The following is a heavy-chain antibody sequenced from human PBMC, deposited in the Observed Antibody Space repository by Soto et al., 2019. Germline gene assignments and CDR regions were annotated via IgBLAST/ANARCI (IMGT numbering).Heavy chain of an antibody. CDR1: EMTFSLFS. V-gene: IGHV3-7*01. D-gene: IGHD2-2*01. J-gene: IGHJ6*03. CDR2: IKEDGSEK. CDR3: VRVPLAIEGGDYYYYYMDV. Sequence: VRLVESGGGLVQPGKSLRLACEVSEMTFSLFSMSWVRQVPGKRLEWVASIKEDGSEKSYVDSVKGRFTISRDNDKNSLYLEMNDLRADDTSVYYCVRVPLAIEGGDYYYYYMDVWGKGTTVTVSS.